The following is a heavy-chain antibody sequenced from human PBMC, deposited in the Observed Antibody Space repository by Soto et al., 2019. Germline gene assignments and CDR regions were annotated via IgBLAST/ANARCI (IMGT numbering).Heavy chain of an antibody. CDR2: IKQDESDK. CDR1: GFSFRDYW. CDR3: AAYCYTMTCTHFHGYS. J-gene: IGHJ5*02. Sequence: GGSLRLSCAVSGFSFRDYWMSWVRQAPGKGLEWVDNIKQDESDKYYVDSVKGRFTISRDNAKNALYLQMNSLRVEDTAVYYCAAYCYTMTCTHFHGYSWGQGTQVTVSS. V-gene: IGHV3-7*03. D-gene: IGHD3-16*02.